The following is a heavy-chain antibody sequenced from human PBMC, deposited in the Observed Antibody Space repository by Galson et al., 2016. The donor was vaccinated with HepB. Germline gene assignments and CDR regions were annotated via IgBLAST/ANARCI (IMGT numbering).Heavy chain of an antibody. CDR1: GFVFTSFS. Sequence: SLRLSCAASGFVFTSFSMNWVRQAPGKGLEWVASISSTSSFKYYSDLVKGRFTISRDYIENSLYLEMNSLKAEDTAIYYCTRERVTSDYWGQGTLVTVAS. CDR2: ISSTSSFK. CDR3: TRERVTSDY. D-gene: IGHD2-21*02. J-gene: IGHJ4*02. V-gene: IGHV3-21*01.